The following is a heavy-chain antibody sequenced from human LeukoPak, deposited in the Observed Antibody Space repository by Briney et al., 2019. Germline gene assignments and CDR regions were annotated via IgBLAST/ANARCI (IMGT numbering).Heavy chain of an antibody. V-gene: IGHV1-8*01. CDR3: TRGSLSGSSRDY. CDR1: GYTFTAYD. CDR2: MSPDTGDT. Sequence: ASVRVSCKASGYTFTAYDINWVRQATGQGLEWMGWMSPDTGDTGYAQKFQGRVIMTRDTSIDTAYMELSGLTSEDTAVYYCTRGSLSGSSRDYWGQGALVTVSS. J-gene: IGHJ4*02. D-gene: IGHD1-26*01.